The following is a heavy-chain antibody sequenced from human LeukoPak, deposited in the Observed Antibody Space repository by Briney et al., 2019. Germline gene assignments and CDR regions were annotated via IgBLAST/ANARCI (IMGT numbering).Heavy chain of an antibody. CDR2: ISDHNGNP. Sequence: ASVKVSCKASGYIFSNYGISWARQAPGQGLEWMGWISDHNGNPNYAQKFEGRVTMTTDTSTSTAYMELRSLTSADAGTYYCARVGATYGDPLEYDYWGQGTLVTVSS. D-gene: IGHD1-26*01. J-gene: IGHJ4*02. CDR1: GYIFSNYG. V-gene: IGHV1-18*01. CDR3: ARVGATYGDPLEYDY.